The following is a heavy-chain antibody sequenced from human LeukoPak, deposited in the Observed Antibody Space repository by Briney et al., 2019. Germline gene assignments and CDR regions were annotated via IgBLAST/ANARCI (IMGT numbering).Heavy chain of an antibody. Sequence: ASVKVSCKASGYTFTSYGISWVRQAPRQGLEWMGWISAYNGNTNYAQKLQGRVTMTTDTSTSTAYMELRSLRSDDTAVYYCARSHYYDSSGYYYHFDYWGQGTLVTVSS. V-gene: IGHV1-18*01. CDR3: ARSHYYDSSGYYYHFDY. CDR1: GYTFTSYG. D-gene: IGHD3-22*01. CDR2: ISAYNGNT. J-gene: IGHJ4*02.